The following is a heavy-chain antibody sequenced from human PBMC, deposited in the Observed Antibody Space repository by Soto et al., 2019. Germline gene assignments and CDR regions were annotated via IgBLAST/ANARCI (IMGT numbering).Heavy chain of an antibody. CDR1: GGTFSSYA. CDR3: ARAGNWDDYVYYYYYGMDV. V-gene: IGHV1-69*13. Sequence: SVKVSCKASGGTFSSYAISWVRQAPGQGLEWMGGIIPIFGTANYAQKFQGRVTIAADESTSTAYMEQSSLRSEDTAVYYCARAGNWDDYVYYYYYGMDVWGQGTTVTVSS. D-gene: IGHD1-1*01. CDR2: IIPIFGTA. J-gene: IGHJ6*02.